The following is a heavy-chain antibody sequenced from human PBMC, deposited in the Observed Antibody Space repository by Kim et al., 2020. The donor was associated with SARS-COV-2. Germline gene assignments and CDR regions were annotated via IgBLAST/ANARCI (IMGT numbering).Heavy chain of an antibody. V-gene: IGHV4-59*13. CDR2: IYYSGST. CDR3: ARDRVRYSGSYSTYYGMDV. CDR1: GGSISSYY. J-gene: IGHJ6*02. D-gene: IGHD1-26*01. Sequence: SETLSLTCTVSGGSISSYYWSWIRQPPGKGLEWIGYIYYSGSTNYNPSLKSRVTISVDTSKNQFSLKLSSVTAADTAVYYCARDRVRYSGSYSTYYGMDVWGQGTTVTVSS.